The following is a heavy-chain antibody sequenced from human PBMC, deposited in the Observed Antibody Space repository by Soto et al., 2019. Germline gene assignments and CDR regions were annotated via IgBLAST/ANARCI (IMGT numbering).Heavy chain of an antibody. CDR1: GGSISSSSYY. Sequence: SETLSLTCTVSGGSISSSSYYWGWIRQPPGKGLEWIGSIYYSGSTYYNPSLKSRVTISVDTSKNQFSLKLSSVTAADTAVYYCARRRSRIAVAGTHVGGLYYYYYGMDVWGQGTRVTVAS. J-gene: IGHJ6*02. V-gene: IGHV4-39*01. CDR3: ARRRSRIAVAGTHVGGLYYYYYGMDV. D-gene: IGHD6-19*01. CDR2: IYYSGST.